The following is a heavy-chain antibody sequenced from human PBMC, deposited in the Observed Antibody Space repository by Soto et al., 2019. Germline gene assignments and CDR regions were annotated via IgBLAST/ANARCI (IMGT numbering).Heavy chain of an antibody. Sequence: GGSLRLSCAASGFTFSSYSMNWVRQAPGKGLEWVSYSSSSSSTIYYADSVKGRFTISRDNAKNSLYLQMNSLRDEETDVYYCERENVIMSQAADYGMDVWGQGTTVTASS. V-gene: IGHV3-48*02. CDR2: SSSSSSTI. D-gene: IGHD2-8*01. CDR3: ERENVIMSQAADYGMDV. CDR1: GFTFSSYS. J-gene: IGHJ6*02.